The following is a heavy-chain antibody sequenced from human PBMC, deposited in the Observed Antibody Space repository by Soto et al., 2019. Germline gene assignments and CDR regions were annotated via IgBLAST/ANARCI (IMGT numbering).Heavy chain of an antibody. D-gene: IGHD6-19*01. V-gene: IGHV3-23*01. Sequence: GGSLRLSCAASGFSFSSYAVSWVRQAPGKGLEWVSVFDGSVGHTYYTNSVKGRFTISNDNSKNTLFLQMNSLKAEDTAVYFCAKHIQYDSGWPLHYWGQGTLVTVSS. CDR2: FDGSVGHT. CDR3: AKHIQYDSGWPLHY. J-gene: IGHJ4*02. CDR1: GFSFSSYA.